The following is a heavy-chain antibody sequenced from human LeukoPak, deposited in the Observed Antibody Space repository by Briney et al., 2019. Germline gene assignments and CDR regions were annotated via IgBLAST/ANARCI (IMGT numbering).Heavy chain of an antibody. D-gene: IGHD6-19*01. V-gene: IGHV4-34*01. CDR2: ISHFGST. J-gene: IGHJ6*03. CDR3: ARVVSSGPRAYYYFYMDV. CDR1: DGSFSPYS. Sequence: SETLSLTCAVYDGSFSPYSWAWIRQPPGKGLEWIGEISHFGSTTYSQSLKSRITISLETSNNQFSLSLNSVTAADTAVYYCARVVSSGPRAYYYFYMDVWANGTTVTVSS.